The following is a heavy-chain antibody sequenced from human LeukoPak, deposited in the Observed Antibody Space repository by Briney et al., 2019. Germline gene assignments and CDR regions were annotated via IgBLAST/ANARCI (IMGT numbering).Heavy chain of an antibody. V-gene: IGHV1-69*13. CDR2: IIPIFGTA. D-gene: IGHD3-3*01. CDR1: GGTFSSYA. CDR3: ARDQQYYDFWSGPNLYYYYYGMDV. Sequence: SVKVSCKASGGTFSSYAISWVRQDPGQGLEWMGGIIPIFGTASYAQKFQGRVTITADESTSTAYMELSSLRSEDTAVYYCARDQQYYDFWSGPNLYYYYYGMDVWGQGTTVTVSS. J-gene: IGHJ6*02.